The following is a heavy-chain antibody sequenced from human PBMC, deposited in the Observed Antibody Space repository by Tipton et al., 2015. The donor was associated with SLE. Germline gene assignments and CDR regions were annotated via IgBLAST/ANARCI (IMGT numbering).Heavy chain of an antibody. D-gene: IGHD6-13*01. CDR2: ISYDGSNK. J-gene: IGHJ4*02. CDR3: ARVYRSSWYEGDYFDY. Sequence: SLRLSCAASGFTFSSYAMHWVRQAPGKGLEWVAVISYDGSNKYYADSVKGRFTISRDNSKNTLYLQMNSLRAEDTAVYYCARVYRSSWYEGDYFDYWGQGTLVTVSS. V-gene: IGHV3-30*04. CDR1: GFTFSSYA.